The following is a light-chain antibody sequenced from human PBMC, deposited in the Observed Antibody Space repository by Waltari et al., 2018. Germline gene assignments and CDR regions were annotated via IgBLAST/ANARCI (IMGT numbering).Light chain of an antibody. V-gene: IGKV3-20*01. CDR2: GAS. Sequence: EIVLTQSPGTLSLSPGERATLSCRASQSGSSSYLAWYQQKPGQAPRLLIYGASSRATGIPDRFSGSGSGTDFTLTISRLEPEDFAVYYCQQYGSSPVTFGQGTKLEIK. CDR3: QQYGSSPVT. J-gene: IGKJ2*01. CDR1: QSGSSSY.